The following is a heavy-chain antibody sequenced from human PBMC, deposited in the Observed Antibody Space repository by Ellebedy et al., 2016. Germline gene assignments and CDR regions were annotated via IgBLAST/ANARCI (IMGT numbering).Heavy chain of an antibody. CDR2: IYHSGST. J-gene: IGHJ4*02. CDR1: GGSFSGYY. Sequence: SETLSLTCAVYGGSFSGYYWGWIRQPPGKGLEWIGSIYHSGSTYYNPSLKSRVTISVDTSKNQFSLKLSSVTAADTAVYYCARSGSGWYSGDYWGQGTLVTVSS. D-gene: IGHD6-19*01. CDR3: ARSGSGWYSGDY. V-gene: IGHV4-34*01.